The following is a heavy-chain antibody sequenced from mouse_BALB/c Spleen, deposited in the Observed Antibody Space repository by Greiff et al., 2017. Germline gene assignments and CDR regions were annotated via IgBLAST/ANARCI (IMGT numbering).Heavy chain of an antibody. V-gene: IGHV3-6*02. Sequence: ESGPGLVKPSQSLSLTCSVTGYSITSGYYWNWIRQFPGNKLEWMGYISYDGSNNYNPSLKNRISITRDTSKNQFFLKLNSVTTEDTATYYCASYGYGRFAYWGQGTLVTVSA. CDR1: GYSITSGYY. J-gene: IGHJ3*01. CDR2: ISYDGSN. CDR3: ASYGYGRFAY. D-gene: IGHD2-2*01.